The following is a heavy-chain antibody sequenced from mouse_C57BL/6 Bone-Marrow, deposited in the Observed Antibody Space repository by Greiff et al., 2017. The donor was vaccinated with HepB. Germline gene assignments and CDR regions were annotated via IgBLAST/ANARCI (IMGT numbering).Heavy chain of an antibody. CDR2: IWSGGST. D-gene: IGHD4-1*01. CDR3: ASQTGTGDY. Sequence: QVHVKQSGPGLVQPSQSLSITCTVSGFSLTSYGVHWVRQSPGKGLEWLGVIWSGGSTDYNAAFISRLSISKDNTKSQVFIKMNSLQADDTTIYYCASQTGTGDYWGQGTTLTVSS. J-gene: IGHJ2*01. CDR1: GFSLTSYG. V-gene: IGHV2-2*01.